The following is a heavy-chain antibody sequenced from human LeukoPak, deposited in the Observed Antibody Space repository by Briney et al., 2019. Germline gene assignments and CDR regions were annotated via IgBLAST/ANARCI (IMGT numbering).Heavy chain of an antibody. CDR1: GFTFSSYG. CDR3: AKAAESGSYLFDY. D-gene: IGHD1-26*01. CDR2: ISYDGSNK. V-gene: IGHV3-30*18. J-gene: IGHJ4*02. Sequence: GGSLRLSCAASGFTFSSYGMHWVRQAPGKGLEWVAVISYDGSNKYYADSVKGRFTISRDNSKNTLYLQMNSLRAEDTAVYYCAKAAESGSYLFDYWGQGTLVTVSS.